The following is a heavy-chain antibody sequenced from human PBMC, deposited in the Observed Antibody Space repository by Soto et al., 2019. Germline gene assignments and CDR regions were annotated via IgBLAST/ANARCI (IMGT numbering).Heavy chain of an antibody. CDR2: IYWDDDK. J-gene: IGHJ4*02. CDR3: AHIVVAGLGYYFDY. CDR1: GFSLSSTRMA. Sequence: KESGPTLVKPTQTLTLTCTFSGFSLSSTRMAVGWIRQPPGKALEWLALIYWDDDKRYRPFLKSRLTITKDTSKNQVVLTMSNMDPVDTARYYCAHIVVAGLGYYFDYWGQGTLVTVSS. D-gene: IGHD6-19*01. V-gene: IGHV2-5*02.